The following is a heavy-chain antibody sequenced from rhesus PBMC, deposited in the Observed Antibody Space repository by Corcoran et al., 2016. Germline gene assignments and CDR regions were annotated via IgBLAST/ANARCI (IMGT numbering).Heavy chain of an antibody. CDR2: VNGDSGSA. CDR1: SGSFPNYY. J-gene: IGHJ4*01. D-gene: IGHD6-31*01. CDR3: GKSVAAGVDF. V-gene: IGHV4-80*01. Sequence: QVQLQESGPGLVKPSEPLSLPCGVSSGSFPNYYWHWLRQPPGKGLEWIGEVNGDSGSANYNPSLKSRVTISKDASKNQFSLKLNSLTAADTAVYYCGKSVAAGVDFLGQGVLVIVSS.